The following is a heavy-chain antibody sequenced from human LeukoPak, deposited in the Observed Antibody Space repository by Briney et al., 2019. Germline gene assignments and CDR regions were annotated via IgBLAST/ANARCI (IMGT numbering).Heavy chain of an antibody. D-gene: IGHD5-24*01. CDR3: TRDPRDLDY. CDR2: ISGSSSDI. J-gene: IGHJ4*02. Sequence: PGGSLRLSCAASGFTFSDYYMSWIRQAPGKGLEWVSYISGSSSDINYADSVKGRFTISRDNAKNSLYLQMNSLRAEDTALYYCTRDPRDLDYWGQGTLVTVSS. V-gene: IGHV3-11*06. CDR1: GFTFSDYY.